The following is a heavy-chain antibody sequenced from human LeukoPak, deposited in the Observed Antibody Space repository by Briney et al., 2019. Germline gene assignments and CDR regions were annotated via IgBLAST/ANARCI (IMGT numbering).Heavy chain of an antibody. J-gene: IGHJ4*02. CDR1: GGTFSSYA. D-gene: IGHD4-11*01. Sequence: ASVKVSCKASGGTFSSYAISWVRQAPGQGLEWMGRIIPILGIANYAQKFQGRVTITADKSTSTAYMGLSSLRSEDTAVYYCARDDYTNTLCFDYWGQGTLVTVSS. V-gene: IGHV1-69*04. CDR3: ARDDYTNTLCFDY. CDR2: IIPILGIA.